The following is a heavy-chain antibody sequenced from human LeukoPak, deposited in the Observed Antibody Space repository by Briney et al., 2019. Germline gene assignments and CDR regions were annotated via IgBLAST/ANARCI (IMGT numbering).Heavy chain of an antibody. D-gene: IGHD5-12*01. Sequence: ASVKVSCQASGYSFGDYGFSWVRQAPGQGLEWLGWISAYNGNRNYAQKVEGRVTMTTVTSTSTAYLELRGLRPDDTAVYYCARDDSGAKVDIDYWGQGTLLIVSS. CDR1: GYSFGDYG. CDR2: ISAYNGNR. CDR3: ARDDSGAKVDIDY. J-gene: IGHJ4*02. V-gene: IGHV1-18*01.